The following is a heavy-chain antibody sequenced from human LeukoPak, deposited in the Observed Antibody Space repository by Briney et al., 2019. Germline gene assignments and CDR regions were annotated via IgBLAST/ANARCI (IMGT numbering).Heavy chain of an antibody. CDR1: GGTFSSYA. Sequence: ASVKVSCKASGGTFSSYAISWVRQAPGQGLEWMGGIIPIFGTANYAQKFQGRVTITTDESTSTAYMELSSLRSEDTAVYYCARSREWLDAASPAALTYYYYYYMDVWGKGTTVTVSS. CDR3: ARSREWLDAASPAALTYYYYYYMDV. J-gene: IGHJ6*03. V-gene: IGHV1-69*05. CDR2: IIPIFGTA. D-gene: IGHD2-2*01.